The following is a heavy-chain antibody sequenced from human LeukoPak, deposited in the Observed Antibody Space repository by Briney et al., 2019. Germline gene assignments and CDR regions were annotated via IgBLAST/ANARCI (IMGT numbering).Heavy chain of an antibody. CDR1: GGSISSGDYY. CDR2: TYYSGST. Sequence: NPSETLSLTCTVSGGSISSGDYYWSWIRQPPGKGLEWIGYTYYSGSTYYNPSLKNRVSISVDTSKNQFSLNLSSVTAADTAVYYCARPYYYDSRIDPWGQGTLVTVSS. V-gene: IGHV4-30-4*01. D-gene: IGHD3-22*01. CDR3: ARPYYYDSRIDP. J-gene: IGHJ5*02.